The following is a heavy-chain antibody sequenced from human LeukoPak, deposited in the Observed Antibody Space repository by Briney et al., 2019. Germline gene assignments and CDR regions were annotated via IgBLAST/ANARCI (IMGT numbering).Heavy chain of an antibody. V-gene: IGHV4-30-2*01. CDR1: GGSISSGGYS. Sequence: SQTLSLTCAVSGGSISSGGYSWSWIRQPPGKGLEWIGYIYHSGSTYYNPSLKSRVTISVDRSTNQFSLKLSSVTAADTAVYYCARNSWFAPYYFDYWGQGTLVTVSS. J-gene: IGHJ4*02. CDR2: IYHSGST. D-gene: IGHD3-10*01. CDR3: ARNSWFAPYYFDY.